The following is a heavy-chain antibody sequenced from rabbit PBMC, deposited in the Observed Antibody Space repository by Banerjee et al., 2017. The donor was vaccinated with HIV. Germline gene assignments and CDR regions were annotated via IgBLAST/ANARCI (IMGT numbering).Heavy chain of an antibody. J-gene: IGHJ4*01. CDR1: EFSFSKRYY. D-gene: IGHD8-1*01. CDR2: VDVVSSSGRT. V-gene: IGHV1S40*01. Sequence: QSLEESGGDLVKPGASLTLTCTASEFSFSKRYYMCWVRQAPGKGLEWIGCVDVVSSSGRTYYASWAKGRFTISKTSSTTVDLKMTSLTAADTATYFCARRAGSSYSSGYFNLWGPGTLVTVS. CDR3: ARRAGSSYSSGYFNL.